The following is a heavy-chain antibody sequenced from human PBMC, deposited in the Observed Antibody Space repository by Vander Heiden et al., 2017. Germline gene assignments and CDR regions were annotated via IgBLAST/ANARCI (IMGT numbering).Heavy chain of an antibody. J-gene: IGHJ3*02. Sequence: QVQLVQSGAEVQKPGASVKVSCKASGYTFTSYGISWVRQAPGQGLEWMGWISAYNGNTNYAQKLQGRVTMTTDTSTSTAYMELRSLRSDDTAVYYCARDANYYDSSGLTDIWGQGTMVTVSS. CDR3: ARDANYYDSSGLTDI. CDR2: ISAYNGNT. D-gene: IGHD3-22*01. V-gene: IGHV1-18*01. CDR1: GYTFTSYG.